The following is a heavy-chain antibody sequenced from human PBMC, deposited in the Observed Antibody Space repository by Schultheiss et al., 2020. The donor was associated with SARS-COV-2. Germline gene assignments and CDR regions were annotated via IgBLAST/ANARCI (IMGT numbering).Heavy chain of an antibody. CDR1: GGSISSYY. CDR2: IYYSGST. D-gene: IGHD4/OR15-4a*01. V-gene: IGHV4-59*01. J-gene: IGHJ6*02. Sequence: SETLSLTCTVSGGSISSYYWSWVRQPPGKGLEWIGSIYYSGSTNYNPSLKSRVTITVDTSKDQSSLKLSSVTAADTAVYYCARDRAKDYYYGMDVWGQGTTVTVSS. CDR3: ARDRAKDYYYGMDV.